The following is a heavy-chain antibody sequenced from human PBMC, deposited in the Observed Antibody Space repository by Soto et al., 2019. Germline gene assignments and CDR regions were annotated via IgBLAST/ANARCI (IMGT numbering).Heavy chain of an antibody. Sequence: RGSLRLSCAASGFTFSNYAMNWVRQAPGKGLEWISVISGSGGSTYYADSVKGRFTISRDNSKNTLYLQMNSLRAEDTAVYYCAKRASGSYFDYWSQGTLVTVSS. D-gene: IGHD3-10*01. CDR1: GFTFSNYA. CDR2: ISGSGGST. CDR3: AKRASGSYFDY. V-gene: IGHV3-23*01. J-gene: IGHJ4*02.